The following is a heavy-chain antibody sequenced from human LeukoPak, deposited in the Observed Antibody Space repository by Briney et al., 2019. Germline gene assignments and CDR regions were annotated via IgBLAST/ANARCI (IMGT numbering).Heavy chain of an antibody. CDR2: IYYSGST. V-gene: IGHV4-39*01. Sequence: SETLSLTCTVSGGSISSSSYYWGWIRQPPGKGLEWIGSIYYSGSTYYNPSLKSRVTISVDTSKNQFSLKVNSVTAADTAVYYCARHEIRIYYGSGTLNWFDPWGQGTLVTVSS. J-gene: IGHJ5*02. CDR1: GGSISSSSYY. D-gene: IGHD3-10*01. CDR3: ARHEIRIYYGSGTLNWFDP.